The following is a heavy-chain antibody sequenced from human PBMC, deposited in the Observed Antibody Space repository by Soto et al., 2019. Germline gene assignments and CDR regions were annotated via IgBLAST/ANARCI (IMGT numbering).Heavy chain of an antibody. CDR2: ISSSGGAI. D-gene: IGHD6-13*01. J-gene: IGHJ6*02. Sequence: GSLRLSCAASGFILSDYTMAWVRQAPGRGLEFVSHISSSGGAIFYAESVKGRFTVSRDNAKNSLYLQMNSLRDEDTAVYFCARDHGGSTWFVGVYYFFGMDVWGQGTAVTVSS. CDR1: GFILSDYT. CDR3: ARDHGGSTWFVGVYYFFGMDV. V-gene: IGHV3-48*02.